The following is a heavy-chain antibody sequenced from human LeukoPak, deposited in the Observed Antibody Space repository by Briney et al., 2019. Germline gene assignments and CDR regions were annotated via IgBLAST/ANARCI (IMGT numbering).Heavy chain of an antibody. CDR1: GGTFSSYA. Sequence: ASVKVSCKASGGTFSSYAISWVRQAAGHGLEWMSWMNPNSENRGYAQKFQGRVTMTTDTSIDTAYMELSSLTFDDTAIYYCARGRGWGILDSWGQGNLVTVSS. D-gene: IGHD6-19*01. CDR2: MNPNSENR. CDR3: ARGRGWGILDS. V-gene: IGHV1-8*02. J-gene: IGHJ4*02.